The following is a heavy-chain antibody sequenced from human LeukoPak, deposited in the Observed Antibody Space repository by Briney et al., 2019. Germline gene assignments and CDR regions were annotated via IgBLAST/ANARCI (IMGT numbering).Heavy chain of an antibody. CDR3: AKDPARLATTPDAFDI. Sequence: PGGSLRLSCEASGFTFTKFWMSWVRQAPGKGLEWVANIQEDGKKENYVDSVKGRFTISRDNAKNSLYLQMNSLRAEDTALYYCAKDPARLATTPDAFDIWGQGTMVTVSS. D-gene: IGHD5-24*01. CDR2: IQEDGKKE. J-gene: IGHJ3*02. V-gene: IGHV3-7*03. CDR1: GFTFTKFW.